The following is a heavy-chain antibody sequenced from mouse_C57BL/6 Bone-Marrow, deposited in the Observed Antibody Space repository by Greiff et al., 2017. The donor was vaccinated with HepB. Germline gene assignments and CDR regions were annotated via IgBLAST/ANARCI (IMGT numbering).Heavy chain of an antibody. D-gene: IGHD2-10*02. CDR2: IYPRSGNT. CDR3: ARWGLYGPAWFAY. J-gene: IGHJ3*01. CDR1: GYTFTSYG. V-gene: IGHV1-81*01. Sequence: VQLQQSGAELARPGASVKLSCKASGYTFTSYGISWVKQRTGQGLEWIGGIYPRSGNTYYNEKFKGKATLTADKSSSTAYMGLRSLTSEDSAVYFCARWGLYGPAWFAYWGQGTLVTVSA.